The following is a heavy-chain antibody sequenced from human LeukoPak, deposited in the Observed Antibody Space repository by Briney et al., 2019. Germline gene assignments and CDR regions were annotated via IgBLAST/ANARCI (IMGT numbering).Heavy chain of an antibody. Sequence: GASVKVSCKASGYTFTSYGISWVRQAPGQGLEWMGWINPNSGGTNYAQKFQGWVTMTRDTSISTAYMELSRLRSDDTAVYYCARGNNWNDEGWFDPWGQGTLVTVSS. CDR3: ARGNNWNDEGWFDP. J-gene: IGHJ5*02. V-gene: IGHV1-2*04. CDR2: INPNSGGT. D-gene: IGHD1-20*01. CDR1: GYTFTSYG.